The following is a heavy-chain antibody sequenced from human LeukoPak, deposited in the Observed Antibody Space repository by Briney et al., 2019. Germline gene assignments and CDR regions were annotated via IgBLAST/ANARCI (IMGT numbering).Heavy chain of an antibody. CDR3: ERYQLLL. CDR2: ISYDGSNK. J-gene: IGHJ4*02. Sequence: GGSLRLSCAASGFSFSSYAMHWVRQAPGKGLEWVAVISYDGSNKYYADSVKGRFTISTDNSKNTLYLQMKRLRAEDTDVYYCERYQLLLWGQGTLVTVSS. CDR1: GFSFSSYA. V-gene: IGHV3-30*01. D-gene: IGHD2-2*01.